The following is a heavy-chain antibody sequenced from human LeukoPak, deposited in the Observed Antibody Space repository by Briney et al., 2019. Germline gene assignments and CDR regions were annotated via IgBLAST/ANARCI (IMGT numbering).Heavy chain of an antibody. CDR3: AGVMVTSYSSSSQGRFDP. CDR1: GGTFSSYA. Sequence: SVKVSCKASGGTFSSYAISWVRQAPGQGLEWMGGIIPIFGTANYAQKFQSRVTITTDESTSTAYMELSSLRSEDTAVYYCAGVMVTSYSSSSQGRFDPWGQGTLVTVSS. CDR2: IIPIFGTA. D-gene: IGHD6-13*01. V-gene: IGHV1-69*05. J-gene: IGHJ5*02.